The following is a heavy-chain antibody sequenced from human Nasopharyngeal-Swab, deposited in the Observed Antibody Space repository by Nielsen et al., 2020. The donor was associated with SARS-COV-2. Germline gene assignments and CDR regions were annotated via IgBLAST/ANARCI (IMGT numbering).Heavy chain of an antibody. Sequence: ASVKVSCKVSGYTLTELSVHWVRQAPGKGLEWMGGFDPEDGETIYAQKFQGRVTMTEDTSTDTAYMELSSLRSEDTAVYYCARDRVADTLQDDAFDIWGQGTMVTVSS. D-gene: IGHD1-26*01. V-gene: IGHV1-24*01. CDR3: ARDRVADTLQDDAFDI. J-gene: IGHJ3*02. CDR1: GYTLTELS. CDR2: FDPEDGET.